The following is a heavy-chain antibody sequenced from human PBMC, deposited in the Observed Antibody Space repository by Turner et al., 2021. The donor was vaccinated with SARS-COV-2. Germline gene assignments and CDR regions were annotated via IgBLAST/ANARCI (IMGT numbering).Heavy chain of an antibody. V-gene: IGHV3-21*01. CDR1: GFTFSSYS. J-gene: IGHJ4*02. Sequence: VQLVVSGGGLVKPVGSLRLSCSASGFTFSSYSMNWVRQSPGKGLEWVASISSSSSYIYYADSVKGRFTISRDNAKNSLYLQMNSLRAEDTAVYYCAREGDDSSGYWGVDWGQGTLVTVSS. D-gene: IGHD3-22*01. CDR2: ISSSSSYI. CDR3: AREGDDSSGYWGVD.